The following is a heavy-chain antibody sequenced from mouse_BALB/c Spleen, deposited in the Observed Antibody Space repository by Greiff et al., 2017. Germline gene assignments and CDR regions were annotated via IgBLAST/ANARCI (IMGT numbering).Heavy chain of an antibody. CDR1: GFSLTSYG. D-gene: IGHD2-1*01. CDR3: ARSNGNYPAWFAY. J-gene: IGHJ3*01. Sequence: QVQLKQSGPGLVAPSQSLSITCTVSGFSLTSYGVHWVRQPPGKGLEWLGVIWAGGSTNYNSALMSRLSISKDNSKSQVFLKMNSLQTDDTAMYYCARSNGNYPAWFAYWGQGTLVTVSA. V-gene: IGHV2-9*02. CDR2: IWAGGST.